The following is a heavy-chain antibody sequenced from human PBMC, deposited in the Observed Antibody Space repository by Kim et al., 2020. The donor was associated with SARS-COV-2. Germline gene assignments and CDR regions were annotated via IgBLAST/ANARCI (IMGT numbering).Heavy chain of an antibody. CDR2: IKKDGGDK. V-gene: IGHV3-7*03. Sequence: GGSLRLSCEASGFTFSSYWMTWVRQAPGQGLEWVANIKKDGGDKYYVDSVKGRFTISRDNAKNSLYLQMNSLRAEDTAVYYCARDPFDYCGSTICYGAFDYWGQGTLVTVSS. D-gene: IGHD2-2*01. CDR1: GFTFSSYW. CDR3: ARDPFDYCGSTICYGAFDY. J-gene: IGHJ4*02.